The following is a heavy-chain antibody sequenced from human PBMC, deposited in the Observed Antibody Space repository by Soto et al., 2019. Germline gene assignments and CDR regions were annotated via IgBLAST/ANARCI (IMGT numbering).Heavy chain of an antibody. Sequence: GGSLRLSCAASGFTFSSYGMHWVRQAPGKGLEWVAVISYDGSNKYYADSVKGRFTISRDNSKNTLYLQMNSLRAEDTAVYYCAKHGNRSYWGQGTLVTVSS. CDR1: GFTFSSYG. D-gene: IGHD2-15*01. J-gene: IGHJ4*02. V-gene: IGHV3-30*18. CDR3: AKHGNRSY. CDR2: ISYDGSNK.